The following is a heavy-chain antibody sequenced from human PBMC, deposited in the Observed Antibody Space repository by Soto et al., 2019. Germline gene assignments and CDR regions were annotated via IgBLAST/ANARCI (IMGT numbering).Heavy chain of an antibody. CDR1: GFTFSIYW. Sequence: GGSLRLSCAASGFTFSIYWMSWVRHAPGKGLEWVANIKQDGSEKYYVDSVKGRFTISRDNAKNSLYLQMNSLRAEDTAVYYCARDRVVISPYYYYGMDVWGQGTTVTVSS. V-gene: IGHV3-7*03. CDR2: IKQDGSEK. CDR3: ARDRVVISPYYYYGMDV. D-gene: IGHD3-3*01. J-gene: IGHJ6*02.